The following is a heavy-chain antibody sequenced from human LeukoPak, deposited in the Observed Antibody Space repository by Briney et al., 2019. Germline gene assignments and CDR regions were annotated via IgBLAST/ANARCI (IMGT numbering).Heavy chain of an antibody. CDR2: ISGSGGST. V-gene: IGHV3-23*01. J-gene: IGHJ3*02. CDR1: GFTFSSYA. D-gene: IGHD1-26*01. Sequence: GGSLRLSCAASGFTFSSYAMSWVRQAPGKGLEWVSTISGSGGSTYYADPVKGRFTISRDNSKNTLYLQMNSLRAEDTAVYYCARKNSIVGATPDAFDIWGQGTMVTVSS. CDR3: ARKNSIVGATPDAFDI.